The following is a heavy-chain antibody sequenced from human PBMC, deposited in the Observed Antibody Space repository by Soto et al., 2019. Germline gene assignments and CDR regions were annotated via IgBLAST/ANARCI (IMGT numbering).Heavy chain of an antibody. CDR1: GGSISSSNW. V-gene: IGHV4-4*02. CDR2: IYHSGST. CDR3: ARGDSGYDPLDY. J-gene: IGHJ4*02. Sequence: QVQLQESGPGLVKPSGTLSLTCAVSGGSISSSNWWSWVRQPPGKGLVWIGEIYHSGSTSSNPSLKSRVTISVDMSKNQFSLKMSSVTAADTSVYYCARGDSGYDPLDYWGQGTLVTVSS. D-gene: IGHD5-12*01.